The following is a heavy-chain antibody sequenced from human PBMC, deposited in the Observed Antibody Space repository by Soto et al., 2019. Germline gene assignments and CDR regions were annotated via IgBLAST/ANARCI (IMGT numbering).Heavy chain of an antibody. CDR1: VGSISSSRDY. J-gene: IGHJ6*03. D-gene: IGHD4-17*01. Sequence: QLQLQESGPGLVKPSETLSLTGTVSVGSISSSRDYWGWILQPPGKGREWIVSIYYSGSTYYNPSLKSRVTISGDTSKNQFSLKLSSVTAAAPAVYYCARHETVGYYYMEVWGKGPTVTVSS. V-gene: IGHV4-39*01. CDR2: IYYSGST. CDR3: ARHETVGYYYMEV.